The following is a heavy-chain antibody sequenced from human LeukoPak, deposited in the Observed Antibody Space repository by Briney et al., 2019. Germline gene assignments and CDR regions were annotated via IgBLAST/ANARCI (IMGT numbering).Heavy chain of an antibody. Sequence: GGSLRLSCAASGFTFSSYSMNWVRRAPGKGLEWDSSISSSSSYIYYADSVKGRFTISRDNAKNSLYLQMNSLRAEDTAVYYCAHDGGFGESFDYWGQGTLVTVSS. CDR1: GFTFSSYS. CDR2: ISSSSSYI. V-gene: IGHV3-21*01. D-gene: IGHD3-10*01. CDR3: AHDGGFGESFDY. J-gene: IGHJ4*02.